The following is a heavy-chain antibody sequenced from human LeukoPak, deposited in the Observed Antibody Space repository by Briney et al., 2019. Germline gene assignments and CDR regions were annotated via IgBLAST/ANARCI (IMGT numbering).Heavy chain of an antibody. D-gene: IGHD3-3*01. CDR1: GFTFSSYA. J-gene: IGHJ4*02. CDR2: ISGSGGST. V-gene: IGHV3-23*01. CDR3: AKDRASRITIFGVVAPYFDY. Sequence: PGGSLRLFCAASGFTFSSYAMSWVRQAPGKGLEWVSAISGSGGSTYYADSVKGRFTISRDNSKNTLYLQMNSLRAEDTAVYYCAKDRASRITIFGVVAPYFDYWGQGTLVTVSS.